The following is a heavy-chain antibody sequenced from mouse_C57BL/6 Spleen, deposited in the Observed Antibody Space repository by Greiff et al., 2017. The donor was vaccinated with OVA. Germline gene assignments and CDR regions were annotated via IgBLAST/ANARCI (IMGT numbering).Heavy chain of an antibody. CDR1: GFNITNTY. V-gene: IGHV14-3*01. Sequence: VQLQQPVAELVRPGASVKLSCTASGFNITNTYMHWVKQRPEQGLEWIGRIDPANGNTKYAPKFKGKATITADTSSNTAYMQLSSLTSEDTAIYYCARATYSHYVHAMDYWGQGTSVTVSS. D-gene: IGHD2-5*01. CDR3: ARATYSHYVHAMDY. J-gene: IGHJ4*01. CDR2: IDPANGNT.